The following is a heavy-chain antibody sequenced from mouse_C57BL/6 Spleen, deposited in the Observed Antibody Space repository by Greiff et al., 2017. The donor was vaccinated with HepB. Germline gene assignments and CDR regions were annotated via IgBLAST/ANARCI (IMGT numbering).Heavy chain of an antibody. J-gene: IGHJ1*03. CDR3: ARRRDSYWYFDV. CDR2: ISGGGGNT. CDR1: GFTFSSYT. D-gene: IGHD3-3*01. Sequence: EVKLMESGGGLVKPGGSLKLSCAASGFTFSSYTMSWVRQTPEKRLEWVATISGGGGNTYYPDSVKGRFTISRDNAKNTLYLQMSSLRSEDTALYYCARRRDSYWYFDVWGTGTTVTVSS. V-gene: IGHV5-9*01.